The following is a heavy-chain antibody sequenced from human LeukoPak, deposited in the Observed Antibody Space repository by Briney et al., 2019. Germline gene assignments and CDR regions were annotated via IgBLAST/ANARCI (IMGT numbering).Heavy chain of an antibody. Sequence: GGSLRLSCAASGFTFSSYAMSWVRQAPGKGLEWVSAISGSGGSTYYADSEKGRFTISRDNSKNTLYLQMNSLRAEDTAVYYCAKDGAGRWLQPLYYYYMDVWGKGTTVTVSS. CDR1: GFTFSSYA. V-gene: IGHV3-23*01. D-gene: IGHD5-24*01. CDR3: AKDGAGRWLQPLYYYYMDV. J-gene: IGHJ6*03. CDR2: ISGSGGST.